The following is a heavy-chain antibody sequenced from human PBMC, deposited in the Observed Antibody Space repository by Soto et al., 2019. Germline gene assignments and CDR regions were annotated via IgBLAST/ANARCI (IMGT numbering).Heavy chain of an antibody. V-gene: IGHV1-18*01. CDR3: ARDIESVTAKHFFYYYAMDV. CDR1: VFTFSNYC. J-gene: IGHJ6*02. CDR2: VSANNGHT. Sequence: GASVKVSCKASVFTFSNYCLNWVRQAPGQGLEWMGWVSANNGHTNYAQNLQGRVSMTTDTSTSTAYMELRGLTFDDTAVYYCARDIESVTAKHFFYYYAMDVGGQGTTVTV. D-gene: IGHD2-8*01.